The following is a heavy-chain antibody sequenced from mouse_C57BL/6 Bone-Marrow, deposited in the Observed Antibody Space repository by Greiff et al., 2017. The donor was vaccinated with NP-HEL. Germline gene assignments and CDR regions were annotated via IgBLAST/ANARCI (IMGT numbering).Heavy chain of an antibody. CDR2: ISNGGGST. CDR1: GFTFSDYY. Sequence: DVKLQESGGGLVQPGGSLKLSCAASGFTFSDYYMYWVRQTPEKRLEWVAYISNGGGSTYYPDTVKGRFTISRDNAKNTLYLQMSRLKSEDTAMYYCARRDYGSSCYYWGQGTSVTVSS. J-gene: IGHJ4*01. CDR3: ARRDYGSSCYY. V-gene: IGHV5-12*01. D-gene: IGHD1-1*01.